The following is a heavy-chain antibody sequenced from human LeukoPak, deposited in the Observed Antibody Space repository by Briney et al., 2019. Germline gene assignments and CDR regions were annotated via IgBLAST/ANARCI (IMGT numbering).Heavy chain of an antibody. CDR1: GYTFTSYG. CDR3: ARDPPDGYGSGRGSDY. CDR2: ISAYNGNT. J-gene: IGHJ4*02. V-gene: IGHV1-18*01. D-gene: IGHD3-10*01. Sequence: ASVKVSCKASGYTFTSYGISWVRQAPGQVLEWMGWISAYNGNTNYAQKLQGRVTMTTDTSTSTAYMELRSLRSDDTAVYYCARDPPDGYGSGRGSDYWGQGTLVTVSS.